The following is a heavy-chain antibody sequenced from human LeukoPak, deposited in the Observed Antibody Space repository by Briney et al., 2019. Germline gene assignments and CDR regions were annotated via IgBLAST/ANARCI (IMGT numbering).Heavy chain of an antibody. D-gene: IGHD2-2*01. CDR2: IYHSGST. Sequence: SETLSLTCTVSGYSISSGYYWGWIRQPPGKGLEWIGSIYHSGSTYYNPSLKSRVTISVDTSKNHFSLKLSSVTAADTAVYYCARRPIVVVPATAIPLGAFDIWGQGTMVTVSS. V-gene: IGHV4-38-2*02. CDR3: ARRPIVVVPATAIPLGAFDI. J-gene: IGHJ3*02. CDR1: GYSISSGYY.